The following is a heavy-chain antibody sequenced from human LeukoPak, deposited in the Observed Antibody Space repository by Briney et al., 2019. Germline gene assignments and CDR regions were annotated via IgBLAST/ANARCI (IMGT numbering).Heavy chain of an antibody. J-gene: IGHJ4*02. CDR2: INDSGST. D-gene: IGHD3-22*01. CDR1: GGSFSGYY. Sequence: SETLSLTCAVYGGSFSGYYWSWIRRPPGKGLEWIGEINDSGSTNYNPSLKSRVTISVDTSKNQFSLKLSSVTAADTAVYYCARGNAERSQYYYDSSGSQNYFDYWGQGTLVTVSS. CDR3: ARGNAERSQYYYDSSGSQNYFDY. V-gene: IGHV4-34*01.